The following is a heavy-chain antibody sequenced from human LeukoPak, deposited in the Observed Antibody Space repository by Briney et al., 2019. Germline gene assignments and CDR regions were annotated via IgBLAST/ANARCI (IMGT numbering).Heavy chain of an antibody. Sequence: SETLPLTCTVSGGSISSSSYYWGWIRQPPGKGLEWIGSIYYSRSTYYNPSLKSRVTISVDTSKNQFSLKLSSVTAADTAVYYCATAEPYCGGDCSFDYWGQGTLVTVSS. J-gene: IGHJ4*02. CDR3: ATAEPYCGGDCSFDY. D-gene: IGHD2-21*02. CDR1: GGSISSSSYY. V-gene: IGHV4-39*01. CDR2: IYYSRST.